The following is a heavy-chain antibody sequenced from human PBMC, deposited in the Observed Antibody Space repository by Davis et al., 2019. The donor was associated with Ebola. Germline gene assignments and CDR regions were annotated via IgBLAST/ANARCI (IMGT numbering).Heavy chain of an antibody. CDR1: RFTFSSYS. D-gene: IGHD4-17*01. V-gene: IGHV3-NL1*01. CDR3: ARLVTVTTIGSAFDY. J-gene: IGHJ4*02. Sequence: GGSLRLSCAASRFTFSSYSMNWVRQAPGKGLEWVSFIYSGGYTYYGDSVRGRFTISRDNSKNTVYLQMNSLRLEDTGVYYCARLVTVTTIGSAFDYWGQGTLVTVSS. CDR2: IYSGGYT.